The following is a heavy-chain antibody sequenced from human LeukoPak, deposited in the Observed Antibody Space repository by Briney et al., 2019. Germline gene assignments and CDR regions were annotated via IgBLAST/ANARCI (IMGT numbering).Heavy chain of an antibody. D-gene: IGHD6-19*01. J-gene: IGHJ3*02. CDR3: VTSIALAGWGAFDT. Sequence: SETLSLTCTVSGGSISSYYWSWIRQPAGKGLEWIGRIYTSGSTNYNPSLRRRVTMSVDTSKNQFSLNLSSVTAADTAVYYCVTSIALAGWGAFDTWGQGTMVTVSA. V-gene: IGHV4-4*07. CDR1: GGSISSYY. CDR2: IYTSGST.